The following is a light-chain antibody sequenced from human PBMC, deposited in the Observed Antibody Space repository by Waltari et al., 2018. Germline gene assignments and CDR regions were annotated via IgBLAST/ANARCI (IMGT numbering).Light chain of an antibody. V-gene: IGKV3-20*01. CDR1: QYISSNY. Sequence: EIVLTQSPGTLSLSPGERATLSCRASQYISSNYVAWYQQIPGQAPRPLIYGASNRATGIPDRFSGSGSGTDFTLTISRLEPEDFAVYYCQQYGSSVSITFGHGTRLDTK. J-gene: IGKJ5*01. CDR2: GAS. CDR3: QQYGSSVSIT.